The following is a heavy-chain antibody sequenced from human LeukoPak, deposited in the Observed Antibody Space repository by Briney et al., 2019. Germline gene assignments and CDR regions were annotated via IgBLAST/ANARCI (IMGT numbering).Heavy chain of an antibody. Sequence: PGGSLRLSCAASGFTFSSYSMNWVRQAPGKGLEWVSSISSSSSYIYYADSVKGRFTISRDNAKNPLYLQMNSLRAEDTAVYYCARENYDFWSGYHPHYFDYWGQGTLVTVSS. V-gene: IGHV3-21*01. CDR3: ARENYDFWSGYHPHYFDY. D-gene: IGHD3-3*01. J-gene: IGHJ4*02. CDR2: ISSSSSYI. CDR1: GFTFSSYS.